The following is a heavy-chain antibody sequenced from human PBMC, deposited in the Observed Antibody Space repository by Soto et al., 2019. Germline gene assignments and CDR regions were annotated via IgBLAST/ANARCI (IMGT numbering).Heavy chain of an antibody. V-gene: IGHV4-30-2*01. CDR2: IYHSGST. Sequence: SETLSLTCAVSGGSISSGGYSWSWIRQPPGKGLEWIGYIYHSGSTYYNPSLKSRVTISVDRSKNQFSLKLSSVTAADTAVYYCARAAEYSGSTIAFDIWGQGTMVTVSS. CDR3: ARAAEYSGSTIAFDI. J-gene: IGHJ3*02. CDR1: GGSISSGGYS. D-gene: IGHD6-6*01.